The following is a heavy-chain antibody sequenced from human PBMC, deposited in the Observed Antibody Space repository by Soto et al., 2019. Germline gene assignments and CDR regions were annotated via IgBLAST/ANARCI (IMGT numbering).Heavy chain of an antibody. CDR1: GGSFSGYY. CDR3: ARGNKYYDFWSGKKYYYYYYGMDV. V-gene: IGHV4-34*01. J-gene: IGHJ6*02. Sequence: NPSETLSLTCAVYGGSFSGYYWSWIRQPPGKGLEWIGEINHSGSTNYNPSLKSRVTISVDTSKNQFSLKLSSVTAADTAVYYCARGNKYYDFWSGKKYYYYYYGMDVWGQGTTVTVSS. D-gene: IGHD3-3*01. CDR2: INHSGST.